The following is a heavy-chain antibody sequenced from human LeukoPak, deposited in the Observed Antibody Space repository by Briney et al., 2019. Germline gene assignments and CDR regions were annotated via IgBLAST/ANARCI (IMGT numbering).Heavy chain of an antibody. D-gene: IGHD6-13*01. CDR3: ARGRYLTTGGGAAADFLDY. CDR1: GGSFSGYY. J-gene: IGHJ4*02. V-gene: IGHV4-34*01. CDR2: INHSGST. Sequence: PSETLSLTCGVDGGSFSGYYWNWIRQPPGKGLEWIGEINHSGSTNYNPSLKRRVTISVDTSQNQFSVRLSSVTAADTAVYYCARGRYLTTGGGAAADFLDYWGQGTLVTVSS.